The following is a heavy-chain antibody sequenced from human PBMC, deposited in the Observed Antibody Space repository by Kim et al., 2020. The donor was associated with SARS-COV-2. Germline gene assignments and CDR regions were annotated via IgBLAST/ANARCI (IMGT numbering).Heavy chain of an antibody. D-gene: IGHD2-21*02. J-gene: IGHJ4*02. CDR2: IYYSGST. V-gene: IGHV4-61*01. CDR3: AGLYGGNSFADY. Sequence: SETLSLTCTVSGGSVSSGSYYWSWIRQPPGKGLEWIGYIYYSGSTNYNPSLKSRVTISVDTSKNQFSLKLSSVTAADTAVYYCAGLYGGNSFADYWGQGTLVTVSS. CDR1: GGSVSSGSYY.